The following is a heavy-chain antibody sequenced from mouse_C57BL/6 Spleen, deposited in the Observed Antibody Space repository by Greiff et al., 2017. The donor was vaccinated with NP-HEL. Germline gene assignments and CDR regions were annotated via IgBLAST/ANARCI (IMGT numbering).Heavy chain of an antibody. V-gene: IGHV1-53*01. CDR2: INPSNGGT. Sequence: QVQLQQPGTELVKPGASVKLSCKASGYTFTSYWMHWVKQRPGQGLEWIGNINPSNGGTNYNEKFKSKATMTVDKSSSTAYMQLSSLASEDSAVSYCARQDYSYGFDYWGQGTTLTVSS. D-gene: IGHD2-12*01. J-gene: IGHJ2*01. CDR1: GYTFTSYW. CDR3: ARQDYSYGFDY.